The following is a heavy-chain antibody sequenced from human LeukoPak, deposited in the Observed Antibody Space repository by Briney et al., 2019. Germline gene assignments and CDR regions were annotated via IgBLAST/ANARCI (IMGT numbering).Heavy chain of an antibody. D-gene: IGHD3-16*02. CDR1: GGTFSSYA. J-gene: IGHJ4*02. CDR2: IIPILGIA. CDR3: ARESYDYVWGSYRYTGYYFDY. Sequence: SVKVSCKASGGTFSSYAISWVRQAPGQGLEWMGRIIPILGIANYAQKFQGRVTITADKSTSTAYMELSSLRSEDTAVHYCARESYDYVWGSYRYTGYYFDYWGQGTLVTVSS. V-gene: IGHV1-69*04.